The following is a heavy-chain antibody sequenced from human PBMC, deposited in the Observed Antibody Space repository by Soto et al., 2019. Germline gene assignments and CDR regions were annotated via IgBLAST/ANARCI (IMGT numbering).Heavy chain of an antibody. J-gene: IGHJ4*02. D-gene: IGHD1-1*01. V-gene: IGHV1-18*01. Sequence: QVHLVQSGAEVKKPGASVKVSCKASGYTFTSYGITWVRQAPGQGLEWMGWISAHNGNTDYAQKLQGRVLVTRDTSTSTSYMELRSLRSDDTTVYYCARGGYGDYWGQGALVTVSS. CDR2: ISAHNGNT. CDR3: ARGGYGDY. CDR1: GYTFTSYG.